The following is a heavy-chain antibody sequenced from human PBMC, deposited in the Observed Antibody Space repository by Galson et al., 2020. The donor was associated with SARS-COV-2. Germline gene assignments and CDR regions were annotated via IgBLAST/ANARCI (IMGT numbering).Heavy chain of an antibody. CDR3: ANFNLDEVGESDYGMDV. CDR1: GDTFSSYA. CDR2: NIPIFGTA. D-gene: IGHD2-21*01. J-gene: IGHJ6*02. V-gene: IGHV1-69*13. Sequence: SVKVSCKASGDTFSSYAISWVRQAPGQGLEWMGGNIPIFGTANYAQKFQGRVTITADESTSTAYMELSSLRSEDTAVYYCANFNLDEVGESDYGMDVWGQGTTVTVSS.